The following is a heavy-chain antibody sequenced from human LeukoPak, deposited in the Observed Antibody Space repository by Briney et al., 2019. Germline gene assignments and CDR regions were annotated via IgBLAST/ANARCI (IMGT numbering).Heavy chain of an antibody. V-gene: IGHV4-31*03. CDR1: GGSISSGGYY. CDR3: ARQWLVFWFEP. J-gene: IGHJ5*02. CDR2: IYYSGST. D-gene: IGHD6-19*01. Sequence: PSETLSLTCTVSGGSISSGGYYWSWIRQHPGKGLEWIGYIYYSGSTYYNPSLKSRVTISVDTSKNQFSLKLSSVTAADTAVYYCARQWLVFWFEPWGQGTLVTVSS.